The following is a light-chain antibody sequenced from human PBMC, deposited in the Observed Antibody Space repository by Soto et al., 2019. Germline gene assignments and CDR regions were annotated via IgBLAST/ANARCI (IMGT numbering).Light chain of an antibody. Sequence: SQSPYTLSGSVWERSTIYCGASPSVRSNLAWYQQKPGQAPRLLIYGAYRRATGIPVRFSGSGSGTEFTLTISSLQSADFAVYYCQQYNNWPSWTFGQGTKV. CDR3: QQYNNWPSWT. V-gene: IGKV3-15*01. CDR2: GAY. J-gene: IGKJ1*01. CDR1: PSVRSN.